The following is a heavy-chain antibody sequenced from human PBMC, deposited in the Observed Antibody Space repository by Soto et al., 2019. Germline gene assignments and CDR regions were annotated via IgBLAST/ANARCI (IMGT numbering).Heavy chain of an antibody. CDR1: GYTFTSYA. CDR2: INAGNGNT. V-gene: IGHV1-3*05. CDR3: ASSIVGVTAVDY. Sequence: QVQLVQSGAEEKKPGASVKVSCKASGYTFTSYAMHWVRQAPGQRLEWMGWINAGNGNTKYSQKFQGRVTITRDTSASKAYMEPSSLRAEDTAGDYCASSIVGVTAVDYWGQGPLVTVSS. J-gene: IGHJ4*02. D-gene: IGHD2-21*02.